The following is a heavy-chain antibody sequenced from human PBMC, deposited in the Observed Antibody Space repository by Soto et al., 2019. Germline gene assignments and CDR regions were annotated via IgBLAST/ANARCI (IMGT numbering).Heavy chain of an antibody. CDR2: TIPILAMS. CDR1: GDIFKSYT. V-gene: IGHV1-69*02. J-gene: IGHJ4*02. Sequence: QVQLVQSGPEVKMPGSSVKVSCKASGDIFKSYTINWVRQDPGQGLQWMGRTIPILAMSNYALKFQGRVTITADKSTTTAYMELSRLRSDYTAVYYCAASYGPGSRAFDYWGQRTLVTVSS. CDR3: AASYGPGSRAFDY. D-gene: IGHD3-10*01.